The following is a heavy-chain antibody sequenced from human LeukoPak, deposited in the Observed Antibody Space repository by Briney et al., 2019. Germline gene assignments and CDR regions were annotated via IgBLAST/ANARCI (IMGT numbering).Heavy chain of an antibody. Sequence: SGPTLVNPTQTLTLPCTFSGFSLSTSGMCGSWIRQPPGKALEWLPRIELCEDQYYSVSRKTRLNISKDNSKKEGVLIMTNVDRVDTATYYCARTAAAGLDGMDVWGQGTTVTVSS. CDR1: GFSLSTSGMC. D-gene: IGHD6-25*01. CDR3: ARTAAAGLDGMDV. J-gene: IGHJ6*02. CDR2: IELCEDQ. V-gene: IGHV2-70*11.